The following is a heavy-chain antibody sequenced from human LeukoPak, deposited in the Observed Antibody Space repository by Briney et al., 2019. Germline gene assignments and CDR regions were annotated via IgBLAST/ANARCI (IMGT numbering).Heavy chain of an antibody. CDR1: GFTFSSYG. V-gene: IGHV3-30*02. CDR3: ATAALLWFGESYYFDY. CDR2: IRYDGSNK. D-gene: IGHD3-10*01. Sequence: GGSLRLSCAASGFTFSSYGMHWVRQAPGKGLEWVAFIRYDGSNKYYADSVKGRFTISRGNSKNTLYLQMNSLRAEDTAVYYCATAALLWFGESYYFDYWGQGTLVTVSS. J-gene: IGHJ4*02.